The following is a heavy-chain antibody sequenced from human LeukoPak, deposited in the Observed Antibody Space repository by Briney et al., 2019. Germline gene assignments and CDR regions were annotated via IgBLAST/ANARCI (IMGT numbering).Heavy chain of an antibody. D-gene: IGHD6-19*01. CDR1: GFSFSGYE. V-gene: IGHV3-48*03. CDR3: AREAGGWYLDAFDI. J-gene: IGHJ3*02. CDR2: ISSDAGTI. Sequence: GGSLRLSCAASGFSFSGYEMNWVRQAPGKGLGWVSYISSDAGTIYYADSVKGRFTISRDNAKNSLYLQMNSLRAEDTAVYYCAREAGGWYLDAFDIWGQGTMVTVSS.